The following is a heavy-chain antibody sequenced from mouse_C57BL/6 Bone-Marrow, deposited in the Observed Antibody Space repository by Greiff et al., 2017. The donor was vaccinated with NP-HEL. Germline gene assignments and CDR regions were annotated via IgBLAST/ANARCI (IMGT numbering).Heavy chain of an antibody. D-gene: IGHD2-3*01. J-gene: IGHJ2*01. CDR1: GYTFTSYW. CDR3: ARSSYDYLDY. V-gene: IGHV1-50*01. CDR2: IDPSDSYP. Sequence: VQLQQPGAELVKPGASVKLSCKASGYTFTSYWMQWVKQRPGQGLEWIGEIDPSDSYPNYNQKFKGKATLTVDPSSSTAYMQLSSLTSEDSAVYYCARSSYDYLDYWGQGTTLTVSS.